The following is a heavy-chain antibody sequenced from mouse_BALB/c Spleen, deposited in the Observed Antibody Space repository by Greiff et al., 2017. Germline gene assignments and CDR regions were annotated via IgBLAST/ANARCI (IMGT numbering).Heavy chain of an antibody. D-gene: IGHD1-1*01. CDR1: GFTFSSYG. CDR3: ARNYGSSYLYFDY. Sequence: EVKVVESGGDLVKPGGSLKLSCAASGFTFSSYGMSWVRQTPDKRLEWVATISSGGSYTYYPDSVKGRFTISRDNAKNTLYLQMSSLKSEDTAMYYCARNYGSSYLYFDYWGQGTTLTVSS. CDR2: ISSGGSYT. J-gene: IGHJ2*01. V-gene: IGHV5-6*01.